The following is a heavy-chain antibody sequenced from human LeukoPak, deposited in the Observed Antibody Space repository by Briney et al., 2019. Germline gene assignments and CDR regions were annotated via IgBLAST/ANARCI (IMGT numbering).Heavy chain of an antibody. CDR3: AKDADGEFDY. Sequence: GGSLRLFCAASGFTFSSYGMHWVRQAPGKGLEWVAVISYDGSNKYYADSVKGRFTISRDNSKNTLYLQMNSLRAEDTAVYYCAKDADGEFDYWGQGTLVTVSS. J-gene: IGHJ4*02. V-gene: IGHV3-30*18. CDR1: GFTFSSYG. CDR2: ISYDGSNK. D-gene: IGHD3-10*01.